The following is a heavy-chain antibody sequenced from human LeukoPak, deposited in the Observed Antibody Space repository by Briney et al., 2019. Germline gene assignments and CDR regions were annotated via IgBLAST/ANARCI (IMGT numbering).Heavy chain of an antibody. V-gene: IGHV4-59*01. J-gene: IGHJ4*02. Sequence: SETLSLTCTVSGGSISSYYWSWIRQPPGKGLEWTGYIYYSGSTNYNPSLKSRVTISVDTSKNQFSLKLSSVTAADTAVYYCARELSYCSSTSCYPAYYFDYWGQGTLVTVSS. CDR3: ARELSYCSSTSCYPAYYFDY. CDR1: GGSISSYY. D-gene: IGHD2-2*01. CDR2: IYYSGST.